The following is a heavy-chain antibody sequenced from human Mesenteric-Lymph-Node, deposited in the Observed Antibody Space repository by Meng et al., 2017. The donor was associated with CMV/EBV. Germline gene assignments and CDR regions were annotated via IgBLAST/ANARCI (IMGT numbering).Heavy chain of an antibody. Sequence: GGSLRLSCAASGFTFSNYAMTWVRQAPGKGPEWVAFIWSDGTNTYYSDSVKGRFTISRDNSRSTLYLQMNSLRTEDTAIYYCAKEFGSYYFDYWGQGTPVTVSS. V-gene: IGHV3-30*02. CDR3: AKEFGSYYFDY. D-gene: IGHD3-16*01. J-gene: IGHJ4*02. CDR2: IWSDGTNT. CDR1: GFTFSNYA.